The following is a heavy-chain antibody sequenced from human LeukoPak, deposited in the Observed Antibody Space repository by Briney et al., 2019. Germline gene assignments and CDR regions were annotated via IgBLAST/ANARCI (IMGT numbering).Heavy chain of an antibody. D-gene: IGHD3-3*01. CDR3: ARGLPDYDFWSGYTRGRFDY. CDR1: GGSISSSSYY. Sequence: SETLSLTCTVSGGSISSSSYYWGWIRQPPGKGLEWIGSIYYSGSTNYNPSLKSRVTISVDTSKNQFSLKLSSVTAADTAVYYCARGLPDYDFWSGYTRGRFDYWGQGTLVTVSS. V-gene: IGHV4-39*07. J-gene: IGHJ4*02. CDR2: IYYSGST.